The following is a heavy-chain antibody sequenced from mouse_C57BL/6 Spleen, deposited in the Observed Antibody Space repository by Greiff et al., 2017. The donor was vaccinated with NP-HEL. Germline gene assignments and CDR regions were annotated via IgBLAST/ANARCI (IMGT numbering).Heavy chain of an antibody. CDR2: INPYNGGT. V-gene: IGHV1-19*01. CDR3: ARSAITTVDYYAMDY. J-gene: IGHJ4*01. CDR1: GYTFTDYY. D-gene: IGHD1-1*01. Sequence: EVQLQQSGPVLVKPGASVKMSCKASGYTFTDYYMNWVKQSHGKSLEWIGVINPYNGGTSYNQKFKGKATLTVDKSSSTAYMELNSLTSEDSAVYYCARSAITTVDYYAMDYWGQGTSVTVSS.